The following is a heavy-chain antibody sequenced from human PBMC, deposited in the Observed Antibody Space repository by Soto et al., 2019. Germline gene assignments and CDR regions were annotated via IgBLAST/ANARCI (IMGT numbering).Heavy chain of an antibody. J-gene: IGHJ5*02. D-gene: IGHD6-13*01. V-gene: IGHV4-31*03. CDR2: IYYSGST. CDR3: ARFFSDRSSFFNP. CDR1: GGSISSGNYY. Sequence: PSETLSLTCTVSGGSISSGNYYWSWIRQHPGKGLEWIGYIYYSGSTSYNPSLKSRVTISVDTSKNHFSLKLSSVTAADTAVYYCARFFSDRSSFFNPGGQETRVTVSS.